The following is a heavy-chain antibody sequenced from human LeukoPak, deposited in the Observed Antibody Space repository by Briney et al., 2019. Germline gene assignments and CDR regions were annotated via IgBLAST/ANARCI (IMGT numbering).Heavy chain of an antibody. D-gene: IGHD6-19*01. CDR2: IKQDGSEK. Sequence: GGSLRLSCAASGFTFDDYGMSWVRQAPGKGLEWVANIKQDGSEKYYLDSLEDRFTISRDNAKNSVYLQINRLRAEDTAVYYCARRGTIAVPVFWFDPWGQGTLVIVSS. J-gene: IGHJ5*02. CDR1: GFTFDDYG. V-gene: IGHV3-7*01. CDR3: ARRGTIAVPVFWFDP.